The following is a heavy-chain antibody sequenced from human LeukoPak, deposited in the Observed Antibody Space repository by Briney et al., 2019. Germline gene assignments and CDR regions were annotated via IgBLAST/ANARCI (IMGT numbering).Heavy chain of an antibody. Sequence: SETLSHTYAVSGYSINSGYQWAWIRQSPGKGLEWIGSIYHSGSARYNPSLKSRVTISVETSKNQFPRKMYSVTAADTAVYYCARDPRWLTPDCTSSSCYENYFDPWGQGTLVTVSS. CDR1: GYSINSGYQ. CDR2: IYHSGSA. V-gene: IGHV4-38-2*02. D-gene: IGHD2-2*01. J-gene: IGHJ5*02. CDR3: ARDPRWLTPDCTSSSCYENYFDP.